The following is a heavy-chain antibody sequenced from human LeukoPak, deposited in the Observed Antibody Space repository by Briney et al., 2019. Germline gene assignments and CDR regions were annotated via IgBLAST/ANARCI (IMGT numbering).Heavy chain of an antibody. CDR2: IYTSGST. CDR3: ARAGYDYVWGSYRYSYYFDY. J-gene: IGHJ4*02. Sequence: SETLSLTCTVSGGSISSYYWSWIRQPAGKGLEWIGRIYTSGSTNYNPSLKSRVTMSVDTSKNQFSLKLSSVTAADTAVYYCARAGYDYVWGSYRYSYYFDYWGQGTLVTVSS. CDR1: GGSISSYY. V-gene: IGHV4-4*07. D-gene: IGHD3-16*02.